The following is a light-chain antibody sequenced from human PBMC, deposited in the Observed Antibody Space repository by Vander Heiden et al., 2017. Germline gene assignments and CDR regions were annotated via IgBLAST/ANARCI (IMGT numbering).Light chain of an antibody. Sequence: DIVLTQSPGTLSLSPGERATLSCRASQSVTSSYLAWYQQKPAQAPRLLIYGASSRATGIPDRFSGSGSGTDFTLTISRLEPEDFAVYYCQQYGSSLPITFGQGTRLEIK. CDR1: QSVTSSY. CDR2: GAS. V-gene: IGKV3-20*01. J-gene: IGKJ5*01. CDR3: QQYGSSLPIT.